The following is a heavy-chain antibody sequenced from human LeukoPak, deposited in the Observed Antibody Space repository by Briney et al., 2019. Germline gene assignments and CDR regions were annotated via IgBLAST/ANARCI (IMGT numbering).Heavy chain of an antibody. J-gene: IGHJ4*02. CDR1: GFIFTDYP. V-gene: IGHV3-30-3*01. D-gene: IGHD3-3*01. Sequence: GGSLRLSCAASGFIFTDYPIHWVRQTPDKGLECVALMSIDGNTKYYANSVRGRFTVSRDNSKNTVYLQMSSLRVEDTAVYYCVRDPILGFPDYFDYWGQGTLVTVSS. CDR3: VRDPILGFPDYFDY. CDR2: MSIDGNTK.